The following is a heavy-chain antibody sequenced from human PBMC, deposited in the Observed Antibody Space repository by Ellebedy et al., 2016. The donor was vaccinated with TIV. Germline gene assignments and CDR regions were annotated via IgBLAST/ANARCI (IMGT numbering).Heavy chain of an antibody. Sequence: GESLKISCKASGYTFTSTSYMNWVRQAPGQGLEWMGWINPNNGYTNYAQKFQGRITMTRDTSISTAYMELRRLRSDDTAVYFCARVALGAFDIWGQGTMVTVSS. CDR3: ARVALGAFDI. J-gene: IGHJ3*02. CDR1: GYTFTSTSY. V-gene: IGHV1-2*02. CDR2: INPNNGYT.